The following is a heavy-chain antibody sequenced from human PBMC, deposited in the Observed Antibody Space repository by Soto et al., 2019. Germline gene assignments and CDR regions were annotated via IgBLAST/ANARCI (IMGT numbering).Heavy chain of an antibody. J-gene: IGHJ4*02. CDR3: ARLVSAAANDY. V-gene: IGHV3-7*04. CDR1: GFTFSSYW. Sequence: EVQLVESGGGLVQPGGSLRLSCAASGFTFSSYWMSWVRKAPGKGLEWVANIKQDETEKYYVDSVKGRFTISRDNAKNSLYLQMNSLRAEDTAVYYCARLVSAAANDYWGQGTLVTVSS. D-gene: IGHD1-26*01. CDR2: IKQDETEK.